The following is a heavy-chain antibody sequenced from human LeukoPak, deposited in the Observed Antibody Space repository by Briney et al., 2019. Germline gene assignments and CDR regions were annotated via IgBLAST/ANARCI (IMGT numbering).Heavy chain of an antibody. CDR3: ARVRFMSSSWYTGEYFDY. V-gene: IGHV3-23*01. D-gene: IGHD6-13*01. Sequence: GGSLRLSCVDSGFTFSNYGMSWVRQAPGKGLQCVSTISADGGSTYYPDSVKGRFTISRDNAKNSLYLQMNSLRAEDTAVYYCARVRFMSSSWYTGEYFDYWGQGTLVTVSS. J-gene: IGHJ4*02. CDR2: ISADGGST. CDR1: GFTFSNYG.